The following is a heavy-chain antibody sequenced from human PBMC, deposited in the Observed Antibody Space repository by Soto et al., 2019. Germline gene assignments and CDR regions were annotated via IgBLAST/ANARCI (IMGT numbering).Heavy chain of an antibody. CDR3: LTSIREATRDFDY. CDR1: GFSFSGSA. J-gene: IGHJ4*02. D-gene: IGHD5-12*01. V-gene: IGHV3-73*02. CDR2: IRSKAYSYAT. Sequence: EVQLVESGGGLVQPGGSLKLSCAASGFSFSGSAMYWVRQASGKGLGWVGRIRSKAYSYATAYGASLKGRLSICRDDKKNTAYLKINSLTSEDTAVYYCLTSIREATRDFDYWGQGTLVTVSS.